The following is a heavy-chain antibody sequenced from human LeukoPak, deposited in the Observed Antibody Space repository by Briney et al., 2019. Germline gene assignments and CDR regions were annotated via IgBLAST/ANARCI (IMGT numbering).Heavy chain of an antibody. J-gene: IGHJ6*03. CDR3: ARGGSYYDFWSGYYTMDYYYYYYMDV. CDR2: INPSGGST. V-gene: IGHV1-46*01. Sequence: ASVKVSCKASGYTFTSYYMHWVRQAPGQGLEWMGIINPSGGSTSYAQKFQGRVTMTRDMSTSTVYMELSSLRSEDTAVYYCARGGSYYDFWSGYYTMDYYYYYYMDVWGKGTTVTVSS. D-gene: IGHD3-3*01. CDR1: GYTFTSYY.